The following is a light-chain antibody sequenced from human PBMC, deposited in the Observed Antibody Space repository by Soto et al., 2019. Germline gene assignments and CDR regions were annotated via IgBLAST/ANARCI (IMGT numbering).Light chain of an antibody. CDR2: DVS. CDR3: SSYTSSSTRV. V-gene: IGLV2-14*01. J-gene: IGLJ1*01. Sequence: QSVLTQPASVSGSPGQSITISCTGTSSDVGGYNYVSWYQQHPGKAPKLMIYDVSNRPSGVSNRFSGSKSGNTASLTISGLQAEDEADYYCSSYTSSSTRVFETGTKVTV. CDR1: SSDVGGYNY.